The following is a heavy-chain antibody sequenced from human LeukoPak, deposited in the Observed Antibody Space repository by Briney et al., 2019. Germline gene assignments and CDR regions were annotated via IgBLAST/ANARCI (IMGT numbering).Heavy chain of an antibody. CDR3: AKHLGDFDYYYYYMDV. CDR1: GFTFSSYG. J-gene: IGHJ6*03. Sequence: QAGGSLRLSCAASGFTFSSYGMHWVRQVPGKGLEWVAFIRYDGSNKYYADSVKGRFTISRDNSKNTLYLQMNSLRAEDTAVYYCAKHLGDFDYYYYYMDVWGKGTTVTVSS. V-gene: IGHV3-30*02. D-gene: IGHD2-21*02. CDR2: IRYDGSNK.